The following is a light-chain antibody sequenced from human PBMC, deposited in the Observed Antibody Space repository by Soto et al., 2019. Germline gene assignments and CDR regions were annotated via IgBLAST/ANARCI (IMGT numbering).Light chain of an antibody. CDR1: SSDVGGYNY. Sequence: SALTQPPSASGSPGQLVTISCTGTSSDVGGYNYVSWYQQHPGKAPKLMIYEVSKRPSGVPDRFSGSKSGNTASLTVSGLQAEDEADYYCSSYAGSNNHVVFGGGTKVTVL. V-gene: IGLV2-8*01. CDR2: EVS. CDR3: SSYAGSNNHVV. J-gene: IGLJ2*01.